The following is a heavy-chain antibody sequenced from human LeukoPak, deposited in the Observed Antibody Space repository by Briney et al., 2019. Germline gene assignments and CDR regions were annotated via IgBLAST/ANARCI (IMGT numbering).Heavy chain of an antibody. CDR2: INPNSGGT. V-gene: IGHV1-2*06. CDR1: GYTFTSYY. Sequence: ASVKVSCKASGYTFTSYYMHWVRQAPGQGLEWMGRINPNSGGTNYAQKFQGRVTMTRDTSISTAYMELSRLRSDDTAVYYCATRSTYYYDSSGYLDFDYWGQGTLVTVSS. CDR3: ATRSTYYYDSSGYLDFDY. D-gene: IGHD3-22*01. J-gene: IGHJ4*02.